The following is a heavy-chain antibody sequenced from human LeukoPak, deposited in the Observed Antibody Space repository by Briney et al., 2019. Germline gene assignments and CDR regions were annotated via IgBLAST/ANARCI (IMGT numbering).Heavy chain of an antibody. Sequence: GGSLRLSCAASEFTFSTYWMSWVRQAPGKGLEWVADIKQDGSEKYYVDSVKGRFTISRDNAKNSLYLQMNSLRAEDTAVYYCARDLYRIVVVPHYFDYWGQGTLVTVSS. J-gene: IGHJ4*02. CDR3: ARDLYRIVVVPHYFDY. V-gene: IGHV3-7*01. CDR2: IKQDGSEK. CDR1: EFTFSTYW. D-gene: IGHD3-22*01.